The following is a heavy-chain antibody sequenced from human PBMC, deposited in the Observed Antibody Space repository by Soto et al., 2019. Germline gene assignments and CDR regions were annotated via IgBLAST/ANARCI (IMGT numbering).Heavy chain of an antibody. J-gene: IGHJ3*02. CDR2: IIPIFGTA. V-gene: IGHV1-69*13. CDR3: ARARVPFSSSWYSHDAFDI. Sequence: AASVKVSCKASGGTFSSYAISWVRQAPGQGLEWMGGIIPIFGTANYAQKFQGRVTITADESTSTAYMELSSLRSEDTAVYYCARARVPFSSSWYSHDAFDIWGQGTMVTVSS. CDR1: GGTFSSYA. D-gene: IGHD6-13*01.